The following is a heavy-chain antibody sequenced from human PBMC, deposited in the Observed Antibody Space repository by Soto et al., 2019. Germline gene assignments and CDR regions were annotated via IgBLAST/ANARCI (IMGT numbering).Heavy chain of an antibody. CDR1: GFTFSSYG. J-gene: IGHJ4*02. Sequence: GGSLRLSCAASGFTFSSYGMHWVRQAPGKGLEWVAVISYDGSNKYYADSVKGRFTISRDNSKNTLYLQMNSLRAEDTAVYYCAKDRGFLEWLLVYWGQGTLVTVS. CDR2: ISYDGSNK. CDR3: AKDRGFLEWLLVY. D-gene: IGHD3-3*01. V-gene: IGHV3-30*18.